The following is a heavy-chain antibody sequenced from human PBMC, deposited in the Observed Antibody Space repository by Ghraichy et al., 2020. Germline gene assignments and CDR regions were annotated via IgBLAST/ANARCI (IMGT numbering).Heavy chain of an antibody. CDR2: IYYSGST. CDR3: AGGDIAARSPMDY. Sequence: SETLSLTCTVSGGSISSSSYYLGWIRQPPGKGLEWIGSIYYSGSTYYNPSLKSRVTISVDTSKNQFSLKLSSVTAADTAVYYCAGGDIAARSPMDYWGQGTLVTVSS. CDR1: GGSISSSSYY. D-gene: IGHD6-6*01. J-gene: IGHJ4*02. V-gene: IGHV4-39*01.